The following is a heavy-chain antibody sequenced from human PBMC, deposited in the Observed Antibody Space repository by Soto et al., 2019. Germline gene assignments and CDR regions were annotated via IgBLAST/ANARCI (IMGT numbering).Heavy chain of an antibody. D-gene: IGHD2-2*01. CDR2: IYWDGDK. CDR1: GFLLSTSGVG. J-gene: IGHJ4*02. Sequence: SGPTLVNPTQTLTLTCSFSGFLLSTSGVGVHWIRQPPGKALEWLALIYWDGDKRYSPSLKSRLTITKDTSKNQMVLTMTNMDPTDTATYYCARTLGSSTLDYWGQGTLV. CDR3: ARTLGSSTLDY. V-gene: IGHV2-5*02.